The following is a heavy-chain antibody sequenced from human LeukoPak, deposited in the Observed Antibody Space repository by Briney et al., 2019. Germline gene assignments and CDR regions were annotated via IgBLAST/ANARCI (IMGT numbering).Heavy chain of an antibody. D-gene: IGHD2-15*01. CDR1: GFTFSSYS. CDR2: ISSSSSTI. J-gene: IGHJ6*03. V-gene: IGHV3-48*04. CDR3: ARCGGSCQKYYYYMDV. Sequence: GGSLRLSCAASGFTFSSYSMNWVRQAPGKGLEWVSYISSSSSTIYYADSVEGRFTISRDNAKNSLYLEMNGLRAEDTAVCYCARCGGSCQKYYYYMDVWGKGTTVTVSS.